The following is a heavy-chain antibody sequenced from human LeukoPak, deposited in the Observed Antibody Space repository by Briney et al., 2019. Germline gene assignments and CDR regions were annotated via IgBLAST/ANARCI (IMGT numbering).Heavy chain of an antibody. J-gene: IGHJ4*02. CDR2: ISGSGGST. CDR3: AKDVRGVEMVTFDY. Sequence: GGSLRLSCAASGFTFSSYAMSWVRQAPGKGLEWVSAISGSGGSTYYADSVKGRFTISRDNSKNTLYLQMNSRRAEDTAVYYCAKDVRGVEMVTFDYWGQGTLVTVSS. CDR1: GFTFSSYA. D-gene: IGHD5-24*01. V-gene: IGHV3-23*01.